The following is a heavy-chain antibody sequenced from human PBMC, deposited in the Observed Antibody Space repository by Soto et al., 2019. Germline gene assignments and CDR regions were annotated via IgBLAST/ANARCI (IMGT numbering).Heavy chain of an antibody. CDR2: IRSKANSYAT. Sequence: EVQLVESGGGLVQPGGSLKLSCAASGFTFSGSAMHWVRQASGKGLEWVGRIRSKANSYATAYDASVKGRFTISRDDSKNTAYLQMNSLKTEDTAVYYCTRRATVVTPDYYYGMDVWGQGTTVTVSS. CDR1: GFTFSGSA. CDR3: TRRATVVTPDYYYGMDV. J-gene: IGHJ6*02. V-gene: IGHV3-73*01. D-gene: IGHD4-17*01.